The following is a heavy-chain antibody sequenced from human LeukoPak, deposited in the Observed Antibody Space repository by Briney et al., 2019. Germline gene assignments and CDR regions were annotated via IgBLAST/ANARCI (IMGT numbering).Heavy chain of an antibody. CDR1: GGSISNYY. V-gene: IGHV4-59*01. D-gene: IGHD3-3*01. CDR3: ARYDFNKFFDY. CDR2: IYYSGST. J-gene: IGHJ4*02. Sequence: SETLSLTCTVSGGSISNYYWSWIRQPPGKGLEWIGYIYYSGSTNYNPSLKSRVTMSVDTSKNQSSLKLSSVTAADTAVYYCARYDFNKFFDYWGQGTLVTVSS.